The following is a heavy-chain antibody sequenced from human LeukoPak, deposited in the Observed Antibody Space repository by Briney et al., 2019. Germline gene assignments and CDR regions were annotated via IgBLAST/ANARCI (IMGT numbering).Heavy chain of an antibody. CDR2: IYYSRST. J-gene: IGHJ4*02. V-gene: IGHV4-61*01. CDR1: GGSVSSGSYC. D-gene: IGHD4-17*01. CDR3: ARDGDYGGPYYFDY. Sequence: SVTLSLTCTVSGGSVSSGSYCWSWRRQPPGTGLERIGYIYYSRSTNYNPSLKSRVTISVDTSKNQFSLKLSAVTAADTAVYCCARDGDYGGPYYFDYWGQGTLVTVSS.